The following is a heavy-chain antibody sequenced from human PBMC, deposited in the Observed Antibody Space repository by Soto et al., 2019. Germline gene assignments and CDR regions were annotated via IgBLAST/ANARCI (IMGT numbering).Heavy chain of an antibody. V-gene: IGHV1-18*01. Sequence: QVQLVQSGAEVKKPGASVKVSCKASGYTFTSCGISWVRQAPGQGLEWMGWISAYNGNTNYAQKLQGRVTMTTDTSTSTAYMELRSLRSDDTAVYYCARVSSGWYLYYYYGMDVWGQGTTVTVSS. CDR1: GYTFTSCG. D-gene: IGHD6-19*01. CDR2: ISAYNGNT. CDR3: ARVSSGWYLYYYYGMDV. J-gene: IGHJ6*02.